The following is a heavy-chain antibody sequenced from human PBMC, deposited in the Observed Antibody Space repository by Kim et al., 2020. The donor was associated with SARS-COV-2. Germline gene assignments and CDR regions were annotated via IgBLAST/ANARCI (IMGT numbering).Heavy chain of an antibody. CDR1: GFTFDDYA. V-gene: IGHV3-9*01. CDR3: AKSSLGSWGGLSGDY. Sequence: GGSLRLSCAASGFTFDDYAMHWVRQAPGKGLEWVSGISWNSGSIGYADSVKGRFTISRDNAKNSLYLQMNSLRAEDTALYYCAKSSLGSWGGLSGDYWGQGTLVTVSS. J-gene: IGHJ4*02. CDR2: ISWNSGSI. D-gene: IGHD3-16*01.